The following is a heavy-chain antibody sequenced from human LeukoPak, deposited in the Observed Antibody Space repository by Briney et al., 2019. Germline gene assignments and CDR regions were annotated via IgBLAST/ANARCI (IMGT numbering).Heavy chain of an antibody. CDR3: ARDGSIGRGRAGFDY. Sequence: SETLSLTCAVSGGSISSGGYSWSWIRQPPGEGLEWIGYIYHSGSTYYNPSLKSRVTISVDRSKNQFSLKLSSVTAADTAVYYCARDGSIGRGRAGFDYWGQGTLVTVSS. D-gene: IGHD2-15*01. J-gene: IGHJ4*02. CDR2: IYHSGST. CDR1: GGSISSGGYS. V-gene: IGHV4-30-2*01.